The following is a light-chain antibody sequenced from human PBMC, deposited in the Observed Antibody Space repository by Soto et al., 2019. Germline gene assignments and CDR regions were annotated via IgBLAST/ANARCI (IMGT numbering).Light chain of an antibody. V-gene: IGLV2-11*01. CDR2: DVS. Sequence: QSALTQPRSVSGSPGQSVTISCTGTSSDVGGYNYVSWYQQHPGKAPKLMMYDVSKRPSGVPDRFSGSKSGNTASLTISGLQAEDEADYYCCSYAGSYLGVFGTGTKLTVL. CDR1: SSDVGGYNY. CDR3: CSYAGSYLGV. J-gene: IGLJ1*01.